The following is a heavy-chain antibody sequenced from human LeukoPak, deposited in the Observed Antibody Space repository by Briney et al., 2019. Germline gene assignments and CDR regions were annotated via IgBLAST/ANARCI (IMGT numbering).Heavy chain of an antibody. CDR1: GGSISSSSYY. CDR3: ARGLTGSRRYFDS. CDR2: IYYSGST. J-gene: IGHJ4*02. Sequence: NPSETLSLTCTVSGGSISSSSYYWGWIRQPPGKGLEWIGSIYYSGSTYYNPSLKSRVTISVDTSKNQFSLKLSSVTAADTAVYYCARGLTGSRRYFDSWGQGTLVTVSS. D-gene: IGHD3-10*01. V-gene: IGHV4-39*07.